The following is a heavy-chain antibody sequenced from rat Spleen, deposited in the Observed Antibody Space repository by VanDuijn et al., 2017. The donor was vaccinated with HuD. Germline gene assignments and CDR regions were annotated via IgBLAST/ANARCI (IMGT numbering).Heavy chain of an antibody. J-gene: IGHJ2*01. CDR1: GFTFSEYY. CDR2: ISSGGGGT. D-gene: IGHD1-6*01. CDR3: ARHGANMYTTDYYYGD. V-gene: IGHV5-25*01. Sequence: EVQLVESDGGLVQPGRSLKLSCAASGFTFSEYYMAWVRQAPKKGLEGVAFISSGGGGTYYPDSVKGRFTISRDNAKSTLYLQMDSLRSEDTASYYCARHGANMYTTDYYYGDWGQGVMVTVSS.